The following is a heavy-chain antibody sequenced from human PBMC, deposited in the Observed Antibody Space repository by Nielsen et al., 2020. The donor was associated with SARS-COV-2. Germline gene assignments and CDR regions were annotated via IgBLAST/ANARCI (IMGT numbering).Heavy chain of an antibody. CDR1: GFTFRRSA. J-gene: IGHJ6*02. D-gene: IGHD7-27*01. V-gene: IGHV3-30*14. CDR2: ISYDGNNK. Sequence: GESLKISCAASGFTFRRSAMHWVRQAPGKGLEWVAIISYDGNNKYADSVKGRFTISRDNSKNTLYLQMNSLRAEDTAVYYCARDNWGRMDVWGQGTTVTVSS. CDR3: ARDNWGRMDV.